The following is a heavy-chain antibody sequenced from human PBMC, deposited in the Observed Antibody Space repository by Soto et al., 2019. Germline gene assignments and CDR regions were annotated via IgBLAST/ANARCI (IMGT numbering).Heavy chain of an antibody. V-gene: IGHV4-59*01. CDR1: GGSIRNYY. Sequence: PSETLSLTCTVSGGSIRNYYWNWIRRPPGKGLEWIGYIYDTGTTKYNPSLRSPVTISVDASKSQFSLKVSSVTAADTAVYYCARARTPYYYDNTPSFPSDTWGPGPLVTLSS. CDR2: IYDTGTT. D-gene: IGHD3-22*01. CDR3: ARARTPYYYDNTPSFPSDT. J-gene: IGHJ5*02.